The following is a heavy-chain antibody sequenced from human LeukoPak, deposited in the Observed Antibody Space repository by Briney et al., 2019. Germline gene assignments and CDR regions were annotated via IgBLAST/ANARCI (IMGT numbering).Heavy chain of an antibody. Sequence: SQTLSLTCAVDGESFGGYYTTCIRQSPRKWLQWIGEINHSRSTNYNPSLKSRVTISVDMSRNQFSLKLSSVTAADTAVYYCARGPQTDYDGSSGYYFFDHWGQGTLVTVSS. V-gene: IGHV4-34*01. CDR1: GESFGGYY. D-gene: IGHD3-22*01. CDR2: INHSRST. J-gene: IGHJ4*02. CDR3: ARGPQTDYDGSSGYYFFDH.